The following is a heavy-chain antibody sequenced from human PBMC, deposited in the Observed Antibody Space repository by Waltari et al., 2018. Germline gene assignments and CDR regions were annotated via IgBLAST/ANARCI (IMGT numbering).Heavy chain of an antibody. CDR3: TRECYTVSAIEAFDI. Sequence: DVQLVESGGGFVQPGGSLRHSCVASGFTFRSESMIGVRQAPGKGLEWVSSITPGGESIYYADSGKDRFTISRENARNSLYLQMNSLRDEDTAVYYCTRECYTVSAIEAFDIGGQGTLVIVSS. J-gene: IGHJ3*02. CDR2: ITPGGESI. D-gene: IGHD2-2*02. CDR1: GFTFRSES. V-gene: IGHV3-48*02.